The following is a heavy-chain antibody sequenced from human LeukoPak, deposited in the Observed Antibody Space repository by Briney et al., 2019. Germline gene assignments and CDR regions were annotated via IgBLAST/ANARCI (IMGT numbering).Heavy chain of an antibody. V-gene: IGHV3-15*01. Sequence: GGSLRLSCAASGFTFSSYWMSWVRQAPGKGLEWVGRIKAKAHGGTTDYAAPVNGRFAISRDDSTNTLYLQMNSLKPDDTALYYCVTEGFTYGFHSCNTWGQGTTVTISS. J-gene: IGHJ3*01. CDR2: IKAKAHGGTT. CDR1: GFTFSSYW. CDR3: VTEGFTYGFHSCNT. D-gene: IGHD5-18*01.